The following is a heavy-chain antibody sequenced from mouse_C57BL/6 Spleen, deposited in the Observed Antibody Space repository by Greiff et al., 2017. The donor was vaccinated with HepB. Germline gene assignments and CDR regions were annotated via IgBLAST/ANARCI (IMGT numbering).Heavy chain of an antibody. V-gene: IGHV3-6*01. Sequence: EVKLMESGPGLVKPSQSLSLTCSVTGYSITSGYYWNWIRQFPGNKLEWMGFISYDGSNNYNPSLKNRISITRDTSKNQFFLKLNSVTTEDTATYCCAREGQLRWFAYWGQGTLVTVSA. CDR1: GYSITSGYY. CDR3: AREGQLRWFAY. D-gene: IGHD4-1*02. J-gene: IGHJ3*01. CDR2: ISYDGSN.